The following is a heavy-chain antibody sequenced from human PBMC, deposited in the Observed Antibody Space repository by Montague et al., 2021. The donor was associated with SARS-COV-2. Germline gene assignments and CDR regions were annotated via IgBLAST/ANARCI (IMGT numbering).Heavy chain of an antibody. CDR2: IFGSGAGT. V-gene: IGHV3-23*01. CDR1: GFAFNKFA. J-gene: IGHJ2*01. D-gene: IGHD6-19*01. CDR3: AKQTGAGAVVYWYFDL. Sequence: SLRLSCAASGFAFNKFAMTWVRQPPGKGLEWVSSIFGSGAGTYYADSVKGRFTISRDNSRNTVYLQMNSLRAEDTAKYYCAKQTGAGAVVYWYFDLWGRGTVVSVSS.